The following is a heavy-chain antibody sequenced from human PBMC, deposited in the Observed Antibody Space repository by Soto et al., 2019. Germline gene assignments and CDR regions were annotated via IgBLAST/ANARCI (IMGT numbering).Heavy chain of an antibody. CDR1: GGSISSGDYY. V-gene: IGHV4-30-4*01. J-gene: IGHJ5*02. CDR3: ARAPTMENWFDP. D-gene: IGHD3-10*01. Sequence: SETLSLTCTVSGGSISSGDYYWSWIRQPPGKGLEWIGYIYYSGSTYYNPSLKSRVTISVDTSKDQFSLKLSSVTAADTAVYYCARAPTMENWFDPWGQGTLVTV. CDR2: IYYSGST.